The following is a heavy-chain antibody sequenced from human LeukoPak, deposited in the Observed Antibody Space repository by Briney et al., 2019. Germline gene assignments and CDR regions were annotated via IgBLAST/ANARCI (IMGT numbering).Heavy chain of an antibody. D-gene: IGHD1/OR15-1a*01. CDR3: ARENWTNDF. CDR2: ISSSSSTI. V-gene: IGHV3-48*01. Sequence: PGGSLRLSCAASGFTFSSYSMNWVRQAPGKGLEWVSYISSSSSTIYYADSVKGRFTISRDNAKNSLYLQMNSLRAEDTAVYYCARENWTNDFWGQGTLVTVSS. CDR1: GFTFSSYS. J-gene: IGHJ4*02.